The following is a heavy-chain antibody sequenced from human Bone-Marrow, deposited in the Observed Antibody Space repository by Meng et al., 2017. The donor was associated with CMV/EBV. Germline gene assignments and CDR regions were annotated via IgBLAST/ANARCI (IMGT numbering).Heavy chain of an antibody. CDR2: INPSGGST. J-gene: IGHJ6*02. Sequence: ASVKVSCKASGYTFTSNYIHWVRQAPGQGLEWMGLINPSGGSTNYAQKFQGRVTMTRDTSTSTVYMELSSLRSEDTAVYYCARDFDDTYSMISYYYYGMDVWGQGTTVTVSS. CDR1: GYTFTSNY. CDR3: ARDFDDTYSMISYYYYGMDV. V-gene: IGHV1-46*01. D-gene: IGHD4-11*01.